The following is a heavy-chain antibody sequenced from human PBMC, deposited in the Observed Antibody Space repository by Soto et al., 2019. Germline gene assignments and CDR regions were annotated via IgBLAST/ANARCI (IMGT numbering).Heavy chain of an antibody. CDR3: AKAPTANSPSDY. J-gene: IGHJ4*02. CDR1: GGIFTNYI. D-gene: IGHD1-7*01. Sequence: QLVQSGTEMKRPGSSVKVSCETSGGIFTNYIFNWVRQAPGQGLEWMGWIIPVLNITNYAQKFQGRVTITADKSTSTAYLELTSLRSEDTAIYFCAKAPTANSPSDYWGQGTLVTVSS. CDR2: IIPVLNIT. V-gene: IGHV1-69*02.